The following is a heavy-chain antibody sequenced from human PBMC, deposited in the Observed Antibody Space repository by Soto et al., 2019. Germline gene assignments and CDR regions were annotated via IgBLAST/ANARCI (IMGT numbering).Heavy chain of an antibody. CDR2: INAANGDT. J-gene: IGHJ1*01. CDR3: ATGSGGSSGAEYFQH. D-gene: IGHD2-15*01. Sequence: ASVKVSCKASGYTFTSYPMHWVRQAPGQGLEWMGWINAANGDTKYSQKFQGRVTMTEDTSTDTAYMELSSLRSEDTAVYYCATGSGGSSGAEYFQHWGQGTLVTVSS. V-gene: IGHV1-3*01. CDR1: GYTFTSYP.